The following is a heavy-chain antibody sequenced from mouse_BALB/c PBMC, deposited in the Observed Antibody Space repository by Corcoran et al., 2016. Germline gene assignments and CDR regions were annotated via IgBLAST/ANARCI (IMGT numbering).Heavy chain of an antibody. CDR1: GYTFTNYG. V-gene: IGHV9-1*02. Sequence: QIQLVQSGPELKKPGETVKISCKASGYTFTNYGMNWVKQAPGKGLKWMGWINTYTGEPTYADDFKGRFAFSLETSASTAYLQINNLKNEDMATYFCAKGAYDYDGGRAMDYWGQGTSVTVSS. J-gene: IGHJ4*01. CDR2: INTYTGEP. CDR3: AKGAYDYDGGRAMDY. D-gene: IGHD2-4*01.